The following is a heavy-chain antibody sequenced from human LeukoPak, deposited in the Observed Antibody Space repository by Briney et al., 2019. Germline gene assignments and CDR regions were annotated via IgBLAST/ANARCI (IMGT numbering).Heavy chain of an antibody. J-gene: IGHJ3*02. D-gene: IGHD6-6*01. CDR1: GFTFSDYY. V-gene: IGHV3-11*04. Sequence: PGGSLRLSCAASGFTFSDYYMSWIRQAPGKGLEWVSYISSSGSTIYYADSVKGRFTISRDNAKNSLYLQMNSLRAEDTAVYYCARFRILSSSSGFGAFDIWAKGQWSPSLQ. CDR3: ARFRILSSSSGFGAFDI. CDR2: ISSSGSTI.